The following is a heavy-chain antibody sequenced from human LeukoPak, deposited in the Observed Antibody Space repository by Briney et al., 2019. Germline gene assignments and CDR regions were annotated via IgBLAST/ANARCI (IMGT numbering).Heavy chain of an antibody. D-gene: IGHD3-22*01. Sequence: SETLSLTCAVYGGSFSGYYWSWIRQPPGKGLEWIGEINHSGSTNYNPSLKSRVTISVDTSKNQFSLKLSSVTAADTAVYYCARDLLAYDSSGTLDAFDIWGQGTMVTVSS. CDR1: GGSFSGYY. J-gene: IGHJ3*02. CDR2: INHSGST. CDR3: ARDLLAYDSSGTLDAFDI. V-gene: IGHV4-34*01.